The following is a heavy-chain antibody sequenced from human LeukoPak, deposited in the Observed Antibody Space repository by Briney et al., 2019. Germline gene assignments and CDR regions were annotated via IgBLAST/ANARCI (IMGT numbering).Heavy chain of an antibody. CDR2: INTDGSST. J-gene: IGHJ4*02. Sequence: GGSLRLSCAASGFTFSSYWMHWVRQAPGKGLVWVSRINTDGSSTSYADSVKGRFTISRDNAKNTLYLQMNSLRAEDTAVYYCARASWWLELRSLTSPDYWGQGTLVTVSS. CDR3: ARASWWLELRSLTSPDY. D-gene: IGHD1-7*01. CDR1: GFTFSSYW. V-gene: IGHV3-74*01.